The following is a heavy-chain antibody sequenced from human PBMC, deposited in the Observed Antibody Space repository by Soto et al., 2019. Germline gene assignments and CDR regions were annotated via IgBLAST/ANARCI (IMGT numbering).Heavy chain of an antibody. V-gene: IGHV4-59*01. Sequence: PSETLSLTCTVSGGSISSYYWSWIRQPPGKGLEWIGYIYYSGSTNYNPSLKSRVTISVDTSKNQFSLKLSSVTAADTAMYYCARGGDLGIFLYFDYWGQGTRVTVPS. CDR1: GGSISSYY. CDR3: ARGGDLGIFLYFDY. D-gene: IGHD3-3*01. J-gene: IGHJ4*02. CDR2: IYYSGST.